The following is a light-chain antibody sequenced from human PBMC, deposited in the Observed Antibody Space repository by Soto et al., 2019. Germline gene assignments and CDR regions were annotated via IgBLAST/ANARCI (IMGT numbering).Light chain of an antibody. CDR1: SSDVGGYNY. Sequence: QPASVSGSPGQSIAISCTGTSSDVGGYNYVSWYQQHPGKVPKLIIFDVSNRPSGVSNRFSGSKSGNTASLTVSGLQAEDEADYYCSSYTSSSTVVFGGGTKVTVL. J-gene: IGLJ2*01. CDR3: SSYTSSSTVV. CDR2: DVS. V-gene: IGLV2-14*03.